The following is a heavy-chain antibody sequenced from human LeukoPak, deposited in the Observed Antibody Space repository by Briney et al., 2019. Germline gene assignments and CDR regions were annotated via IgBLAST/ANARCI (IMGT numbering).Heavy chain of an antibody. V-gene: IGHV1-69*13. J-gene: IGHJ4*02. D-gene: IGHD1-14*01. CDR3: ARDVWGAKGDHEPYYFDY. CDR1: GYTFTSYG. Sequence: SVKVSCKASGYTFTSYGISWVRQAPGQGLEWMGGIIPIFGTANYAQKFQGRVTITADESTSTAYMELSSLRSEDTAVYYCARDVWGAKGDHEPYYFDYWGQGTLVTVSS. CDR2: IIPIFGTA.